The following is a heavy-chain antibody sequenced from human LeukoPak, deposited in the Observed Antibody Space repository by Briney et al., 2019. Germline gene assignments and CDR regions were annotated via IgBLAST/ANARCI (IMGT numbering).Heavy chain of an antibody. V-gene: IGHV1-8*03. Sequence: SVKVSCKASVYTFTSYYINWVRQATGQRLEWMGWMNPNSGNTGYAQKFQGRVTITRNPSISTAYMELSSLRSEDTAVYYCATGGYSYDYYYYMDVWGKGTTVTVSS. CDR3: ATGGYSYDYYYYMDV. D-gene: IGHD5-18*01. CDR2: MNPNSGNT. J-gene: IGHJ6*03. CDR1: VYTFTSYY.